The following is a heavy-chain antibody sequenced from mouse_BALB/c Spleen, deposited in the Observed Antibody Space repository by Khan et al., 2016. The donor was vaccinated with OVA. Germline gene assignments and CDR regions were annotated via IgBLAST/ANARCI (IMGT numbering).Heavy chain of an antibody. V-gene: IGHV1-85*01. CDR1: GYTFTSYD. CDR2: MFPGDGST. CDR3: ARGGYGGFAY. J-gene: IGHJ3*01. Sequence: QVQLQQSGAELVKPGASVKLSCKASGYTFTSYDINWVRQRPEQGLEWIGWMFPGDGSTKYNENFKGKAPLTTDKSSSTAYLQLSRLTSEDAGAYFCARGGYGGFAYWGQGTLVTVSA. D-gene: IGHD2-14*01.